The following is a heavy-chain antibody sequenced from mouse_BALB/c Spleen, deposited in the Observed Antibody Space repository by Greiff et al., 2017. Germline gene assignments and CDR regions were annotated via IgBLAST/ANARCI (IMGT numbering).Heavy chain of an antibody. J-gene: IGHJ4*01. CDR1: GFTFSSYG. CDR2: INSNGGST. CDR3: AREDYRGAMDY. V-gene: IGHV5-6-3*01. D-gene: IGHD2-4*01. Sequence: EVKLVESGGGLVQPGGSLKLSCAASGFTFSSYGMSWVRQTPDKRLELVATINSNGGSTYYPDSVKGRFTISRDNAKNTLYLQMSSLKSEDTAMYYCAREDYRGAMDYWGQGTSVTVSS.